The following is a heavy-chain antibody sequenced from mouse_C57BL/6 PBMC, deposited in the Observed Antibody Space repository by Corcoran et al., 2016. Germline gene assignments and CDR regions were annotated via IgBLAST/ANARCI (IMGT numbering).Heavy chain of an antibody. CDR2: IYWDDDK. CDR3: ARRALTYYVDY. CDR1: GFSLSTSGMG. D-gene: IGHD4-1*01. Sequence: QVTLKESGPGILQSSQTLSLTCSFSGFSLSTSGMGVSWIRQPSGKGLELLAHIYWDDDKRYNTSLKSRLTISKDTSRNQVFLKITSVDTADTATYYCARRALTYYVDYWRQGTTLTVAS. J-gene: IGHJ2*01. V-gene: IGHV8-12*01.